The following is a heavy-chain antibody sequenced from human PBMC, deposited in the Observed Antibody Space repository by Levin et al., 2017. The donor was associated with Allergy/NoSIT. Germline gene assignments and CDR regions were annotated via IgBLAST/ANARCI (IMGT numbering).Heavy chain of an antibody. J-gene: IGHJ6*02. Sequence: GESLKISCKASGYTFTSYGISWVRQAPGQGLEWMGWISAYNGNTNYAQKLQGRVTMTTDTSTSTAYMELRSLRSDDTAVYYCARMGYSYGLSAYYYYGMDVWGQGTTVTVSS. D-gene: IGHD5-18*01. CDR3: ARMGYSYGLSAYYYYGMDV. CDR1: GYTFTSYG. CDR2: ISAYNGNT. V-gene: IGHV1-18*01.